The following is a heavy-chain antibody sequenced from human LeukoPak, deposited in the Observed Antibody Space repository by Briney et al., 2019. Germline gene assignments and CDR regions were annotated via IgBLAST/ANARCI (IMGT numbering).Heavy chain of an antibody. V-gene: IGHV4-39*01. CDR2: ISYSGST. D-gene: IGHD1-26*01. J-gene: IGHJ4*02. CDR1: GGSISSSSYY. Sequence: SETLSLTCTVSGGSISSSSYYWGWIRQPPGKGLEWIGSISYSGSTYYNPSFKSRVTISVDTSKNQFSLKLSSVTAADTAVYYCARPWGGSGSYIYDYWGQGTLVTVSS. CDR3: ARPWGGSGSYIYDY.